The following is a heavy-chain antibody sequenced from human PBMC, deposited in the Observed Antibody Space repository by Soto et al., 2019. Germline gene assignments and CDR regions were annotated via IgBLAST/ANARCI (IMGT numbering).Heavy chain of an antibody. CDR2: ISGSGGST. Sequence: GGSLRLSCAASGFTFSSYAMSWVRQALGKGLEWVSAISGSGGSTYYADSVKGRFTISRDNSKNTLYLQMNSLRAEDTAVYYCAKDGSDYYYYYYMDVWGKGTTVTVSS. CDR3: AKDGSDYYYYYYMDV. V-gene: IGHV3-23*01. J-gene: IGHJ6*03. CDR1: GFTFSSYA.